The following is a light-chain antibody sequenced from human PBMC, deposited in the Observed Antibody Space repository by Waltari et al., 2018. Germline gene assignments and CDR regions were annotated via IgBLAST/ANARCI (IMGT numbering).Light chain of an antibody. CDR1: NRDIGAFNY. J-gene: IGLJ2*01. V-gene: IGLV2-11*01. CDR3: SSYTGSYSFVI. CDR2: DVS. Sequence: QSALTQPRSVSGSPGQSINISCTGTNRDIGAFNYVSWYQHHPAKAPNLIIYDVSTRPSGVPDRFSGAKSGNTASLTISGLQAEDEATYYCSSYTGSYSFVIFGGGTEMTVL.